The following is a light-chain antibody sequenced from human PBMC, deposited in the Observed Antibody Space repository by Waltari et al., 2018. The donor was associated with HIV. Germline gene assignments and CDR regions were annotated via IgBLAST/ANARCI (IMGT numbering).Light chain of an antibody. CDR2: KDT. Sequence: QSVLTQPPSASGTPGQRVPISCSGSSSNIQNDNVYWYQPLTGAAPRLLIYKDTQRPSGVPDRFTGSKSGTSASLAISGLRSEDEADYYCVGWDSRLSGYVFGSGTKVTVL. CDR1: SSNIQNDN. CDR3: VGWDSRLSGYV. V-gene: IGLV1-47*01. J-gene: IGLJ1*01.